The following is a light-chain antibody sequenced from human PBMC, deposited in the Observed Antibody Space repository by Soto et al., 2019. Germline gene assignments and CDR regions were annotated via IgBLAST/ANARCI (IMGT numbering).Light chain of an antibody. CDR1: SGDVGTYNL. Sequence: QSVLTQPASVSGSPGQSITISCTGTSGDVGTYNLVSWYQHHPDKAPKLMIYEGSNRPSGVSHRFSGSQSGNTASLTISGLQAEDEADYYCSSYAGAVAFGGGTKLTVL. V-gene: IGLV2-23*01. CDR3: SSYAGAVA. J-gene: IGLJ2*01. CDR2: EGS.